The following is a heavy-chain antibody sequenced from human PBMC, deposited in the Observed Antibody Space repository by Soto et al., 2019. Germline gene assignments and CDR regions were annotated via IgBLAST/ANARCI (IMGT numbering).Heavy chain of an antibody. J-gene: IGHJ5*02. Sequence: SVKVSCKASGGSFSILVISWLRQAPGQGPEWMGGINPMLGVANFAQKFQDRVTITADESTTTAYMELSSLRSEDTAVYYCARGPAQFDPWGQGTLVTVSS. V-gene: IGHV1-69*10. CDR1: GGSFSILV. D-gene: IGHD2-2*01. CDR2: INPMLGVA. CDR3: ARGPAQFDP.